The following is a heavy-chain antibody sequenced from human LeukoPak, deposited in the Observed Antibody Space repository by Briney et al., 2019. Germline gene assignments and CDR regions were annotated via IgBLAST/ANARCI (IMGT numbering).Heavy chain of an antibody. V-gene: IGHV3-30-3*02. CDR3: AKQSPWIPFDY. J-gene: IGHJ4*02. Sequence: GGSLRLSCAASGFTFSSYAMHWVRQAPGKGLEWVAVISYDGSNKYYADSVKGRFTISRDNSKNTLYLQMNSLRAEDTAVYYCAKQSPWIPFDYWGQGTLVTVSS. CDR1: GFTFSSYA. D-gene: IGHD5-12*01. CDR2: ISYDGSNK.